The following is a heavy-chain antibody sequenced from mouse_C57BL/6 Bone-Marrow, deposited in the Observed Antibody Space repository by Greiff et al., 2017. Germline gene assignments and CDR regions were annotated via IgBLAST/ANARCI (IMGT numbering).Heavy chain of an antibody. Sequence: DVQLVESGGDLVKPGGSLKLSCAASGFTFSSYGMSWVRQTPDKRLEWVATISSGGSYTYYPDSVKGRFTISRDYAKNTLYLQMSSLKSEDTAMYYCARQFSYSNYDYFDYWGQGTTLTVTS. CDR2: ISSGGSYT. J-gene: IGHJ2*01. D-gene: IGHD2-5*01. CDR1: GFTFSSYG. CDR3: ARQFSYSNYDYFDY. V-gene: IGHV5-6*01.